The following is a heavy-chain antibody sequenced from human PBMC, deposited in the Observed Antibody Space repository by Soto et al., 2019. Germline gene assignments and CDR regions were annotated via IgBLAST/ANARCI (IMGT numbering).Heavy chain of an antibody. CDR2: ISYYSGSI. D-gene: IGHD2-15*01. Sequence: EVQLVESGGGLVQPGRSLRLSCAASGFNFDDYGMHWVRQAPGKGLEWVSGISYYSGSIGYADSVKGRFTISKDNAKNSRYLQMYRLRAEDTALYYCAKSMGGPANGRDVWGQGTTVTVSS. CDR3: AKSMGGPANGRDV. J-gene: IGHJ6*01. CDR1: GFNFDDYG. V-gene: IGHV3-9*01.